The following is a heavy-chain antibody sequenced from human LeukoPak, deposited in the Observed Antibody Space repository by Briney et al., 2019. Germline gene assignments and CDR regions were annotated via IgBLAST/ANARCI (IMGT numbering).Heavy chain of an antibody. Sequence: GPSVKVSCRASGYTFTSHYMHWVRQAPGQGLEWMGIINPSAGSTSYPQKFQGRVTMTRDTSTSTVYMELSSLRSEDTAVYYCAAPGASGFVGNYWSGPLDFWGQGTLVSVPS. CDR1: GYTFTSHY. CDR3: AAPGASGFVGNYWSGPLDF. D-gene: IGHD3-3*01. J-gene: IGHJ4*02. CDR2: INPSAGST. V-gene: IGHV1-46*01.